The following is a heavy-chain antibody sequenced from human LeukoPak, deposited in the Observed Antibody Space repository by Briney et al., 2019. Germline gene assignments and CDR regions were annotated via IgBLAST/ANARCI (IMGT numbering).Heavy chain of an antibody. CDR3: ARGLSVLRFLEWTKVNWFDP. Sequence: SETLSLTCAVYGGSFSGYYWSWIRQPPGKGLEWIGEINHSGSTNYNPFLKSRVTISVDTSKNQFSLKLSSVTAADTAVYYCARGLSVLRFLEWTKVNWFDPWGQGTLVTVSS. CDR1: GGSFSGYY. CDR2: INHSGST. V-gene: IGHV4-34*01. D-gene: IGHD3-3*01. J-gene: IGHJ5*02.